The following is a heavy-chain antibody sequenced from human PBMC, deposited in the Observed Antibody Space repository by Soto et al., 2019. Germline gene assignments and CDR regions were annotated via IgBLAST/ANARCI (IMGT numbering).Heavy chain of an antibody. V-gene: IGHV1-69*01. CDR3: ARDGGRHSGGIDY. D-gene: IGHD1-26*01. CDR1: GGTFSSYS. Sequence: QVQLVQSGAEVKKPGSSGKVSCKASGGTFSSYSINWVRQAPGQGLEWMGEIIPIFGTVNYAKKFQVRVTITADESTSTAYMELSSLRSDDTAVYYCARDGGRHSGGIDYWGQGTLVSVSS. CDR2: IIPIFGTV. J-gene: IGHJ4*02.